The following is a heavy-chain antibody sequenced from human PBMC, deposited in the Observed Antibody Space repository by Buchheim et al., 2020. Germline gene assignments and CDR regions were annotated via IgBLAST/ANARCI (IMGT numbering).Heavy chain of an antibody. CDR3: ARGHHFDPNTPSVNFDA. CDR2: IDPNGGGT. Sequence: QVQLVQSGSEVKKAGASVKISCKASGYIFTNYRMHWVRQAPGQGPQWMGIIDPNGGGTNYAQKFQGRLIMSTDTSTGKVYMELNSLRSDDAAMYFCARGHHFDPNTPSVNFDAWGQGT. V-gene: IGHV1-46*03. CDR1: GYIFTNYR. J-gene: IGHJ4*02. D-gene: IGHD2-15*01.